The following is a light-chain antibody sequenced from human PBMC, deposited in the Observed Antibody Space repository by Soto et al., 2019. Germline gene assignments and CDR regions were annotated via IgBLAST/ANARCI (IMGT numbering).Light chain of an antibody. J-gene: IGKJ1*01. CDR1: QSVSSN. CDR2: GAS. CDR3: QQYNNWPT. V-gene: IGKV3-15*01. Sequence: EIVMTQSPATLSVSPGERATLSCRASQSVSSNLAWYQQKPGQAPRLLICGASTRATGIPARFSGNGSGTEFTLTISSLQSEDFAVYYCQQYNNWPTFGQGTKVEIK.